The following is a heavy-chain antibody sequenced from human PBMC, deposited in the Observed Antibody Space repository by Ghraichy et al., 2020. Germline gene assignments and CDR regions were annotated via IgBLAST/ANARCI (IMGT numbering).Heavy chain of an antibody. CDR1: GGSISSYY. V-gene: IGHV4-4*07. D-gene: IGHD2-2*01. CDR3: ARDAFSSTPWGYYYYGMDV. CDR2: IYTSGST. Sequence: SQTLSLTCTVSGGSISSYYWSWIRQPAGKGLEWIGRIYTSGSTNYNPSLKSRVTMSVDTSKNQFSLKLSSVTAADTAVYYCARDAFSSTPWGYYYYGMDVGGQGTTVTVSS. J-gene: IGHJ6*02.